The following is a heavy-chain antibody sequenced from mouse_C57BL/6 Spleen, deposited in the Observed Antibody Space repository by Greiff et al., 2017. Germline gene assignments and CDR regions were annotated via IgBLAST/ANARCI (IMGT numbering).Heavy chain of an antibody. D-gene: IGHD2-2*01. V-gene: IGHV1-15*01. Sequence: QVQLQQSGAELVRPGASVTLSCKASGYTFTDYEMNWVKQTPVHGLEWIGAIDPENGGTTYNQKFKGKAILTADKSSSTSYMGLRSLTSEDSAVYYCTIEGYRYFDYWGQGTTLTVSS. CDR3: TIEGYRYFDY. CDR1: GYTFTDYE. J-gene: IGHJ2*01. CDR2: IDPENGGT.